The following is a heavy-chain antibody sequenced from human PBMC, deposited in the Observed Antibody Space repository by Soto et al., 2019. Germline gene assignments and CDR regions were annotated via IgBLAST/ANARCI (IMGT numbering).Heavy chain of an antibody. CDR2: IHPGDSDT. CDR1: KYSFTRYW. D-gene: IGHD3-9*01. J-gene: IGHJ6*02. V-gene: IGHV5-51*01. Sequence: GESLKISCRTSKYSFTRYWIGWVRQMPGKGLEWMGIIHPGDSDTRYSPSFQGQVTISADKSISTAYLQWSSLKASDTAMYYCARGTAYNILTGSRSYGMDVWGQGTTVTVSS. CDR3: ARGTAYNILTGSRSYGMDV.